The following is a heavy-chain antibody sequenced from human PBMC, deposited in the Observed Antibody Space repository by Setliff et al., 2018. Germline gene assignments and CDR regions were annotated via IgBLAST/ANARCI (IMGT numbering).Heavy chain of an antibody. V-gene: IGHV3-15*01. D-gene: IGHD3-10*01. CDR3: VKLVPQAISSDP. CDR1: GVTVSDAR. J-gene: IGHJ5*02. Sequence: GGSLRLSCAASGVTVSDARMGWVRQTPGKGLDWVGRIKSKTDGGTTDYAAPVKGRFTISRDDSKNTLYLQMNSLKTEDTAVYYCVKLVPQAISSDPWGQGTLVTVSS. CDR2: IKSKTDGGTT.